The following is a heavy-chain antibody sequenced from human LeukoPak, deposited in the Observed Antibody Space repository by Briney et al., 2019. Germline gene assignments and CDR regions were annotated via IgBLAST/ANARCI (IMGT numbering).Heavy chain of an antibody. J-gene: IGHJ4*02. Sequence: GGSLRLSCAASGFTFSSYSMNWVRQAPGKGLEWASSISSSSSYIYYADSVKGRFTISRDNAKNSLYLQMNSLRAEDTAVYYCAREDGPDSGYDVGDYWGQGTLVTVSS. CDR2: ISSSSSYI. CDR3: AREDGPDSGYDVGDY. CDR1: GFTFSSYS. D-gene: IGHD5-12*01. V-gene: IGHV3-21*01.